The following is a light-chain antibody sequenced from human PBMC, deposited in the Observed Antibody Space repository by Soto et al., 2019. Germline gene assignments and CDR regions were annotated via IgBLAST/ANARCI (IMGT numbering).Light chain of an antibody. CDR1: QHLRAY. V-gene: IGKV1-39*01. CDR2: GAS. CDR3: QQSFSIFT. J-gene: IGKJ3*01. Sequence: DIQMTQSPSSLSASVGDRVSITCRSSQHLRAYLNSYQHKPVKAPKLLISGASTLQSGVPSRFSGSGSGTEFTLTISGLQPDDIEAYYCQQSFSIFTFGPGT.